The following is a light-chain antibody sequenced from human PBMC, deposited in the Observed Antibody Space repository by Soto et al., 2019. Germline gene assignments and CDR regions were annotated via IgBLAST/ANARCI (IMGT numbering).Light chain of an antibody. V-gene: IGKV3-20*01. CDR1: QSVGSNY. CDR2: GAS. J-gene: IGKJ1*01. CDR3: QQYVSSAWT. Sequence: ENVLTQSPCTMTLSPVVRATISCRASQSVGSNYLAWYQHKPGQAPRLLIYGASIRATGIPDRFSGSGSGTDFTLTICRLELEDCGVYYCQQYVSSAWTFGEGTKVDIK.